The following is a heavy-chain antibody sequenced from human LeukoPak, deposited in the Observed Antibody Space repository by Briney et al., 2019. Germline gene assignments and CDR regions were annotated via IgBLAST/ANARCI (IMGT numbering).Heavy chain of an antibody. V-gene: IGHV4-34*01. D-gene: IGHD5/OR15-5a*01. J-gene: IGHJ4*02. Sequence: SETLSLTCAVYGGSFSGYYWSWIRQPPGKGLEWIGEINHSGSTNYNPSLKSRVTISVDTSKNQFSLKLSSVTAADTAVYYCAREALPASLDYWGQGTLVTVSS. CDR2: INHSGST. CDR3: AREALPASLDY. CDR1: GGSFSGYY.